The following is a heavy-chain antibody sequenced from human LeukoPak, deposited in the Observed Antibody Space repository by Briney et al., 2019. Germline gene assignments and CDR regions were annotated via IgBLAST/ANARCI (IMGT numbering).Heavy chain of an antibody. CDR2: TYPGDSAT. V-gene: IGHV5-51*01. CDR1: GYSFTTYY. D-gene: IGHD3-10*01. Sequence: GESLKISCKGSGYSFTTYYIAWVRQMPGKGLEWMGITYPGDSATRYSPSFQGQVTMSADKSVNTAYLQWSSLKASDTAVYYCARGRGFGELSWFDPWGQGTLVTVSS. J-gene: IGHJ5*02. CDR3: ARGRGFGELSWFDP.